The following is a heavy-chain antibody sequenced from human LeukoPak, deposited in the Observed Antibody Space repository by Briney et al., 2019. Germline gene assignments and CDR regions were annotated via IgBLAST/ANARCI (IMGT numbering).Heavy chain of an antibody. CDR2: IKRDGSEW. D-gene: IGHD6-13*01. V-gene: IGHV3-7*01. J-gene: IGHJ4*02. Sequence: GGSLRLSCVASGFTFSGYWMTWVRQAPGKGLEWLANIKRDGSEWSYADSVKGRFTISRDNAKNSLYLQMNSLRAEDTAVYYCARPPNIAAAGQDWGQGTLVTVSS. CDR1: GFTFSGYW. CDR3: ARPPNIAAAGQD.